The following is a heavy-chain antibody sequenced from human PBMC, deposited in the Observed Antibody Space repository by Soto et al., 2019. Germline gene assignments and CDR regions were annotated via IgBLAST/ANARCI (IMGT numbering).Heavy chain of an antibody. CDR3: ARDVRSGWYFDY. V-gene: IGHV1-3*01. D-gene: IGHD6-19*01. Sequence: GASVKVSCKASGYTFTSYAMHWVRQAPGQRLEWMGWINAGNGNTKYSQKFQGRVTITRDTSASTAYMELSSLRSEDTAVYYCARDVRSGWYFDYWGQGTLVTVSS. CDR1: GYTFTSYA. CDR2: INAGNGNT. J-gene: IGHJ4*02.